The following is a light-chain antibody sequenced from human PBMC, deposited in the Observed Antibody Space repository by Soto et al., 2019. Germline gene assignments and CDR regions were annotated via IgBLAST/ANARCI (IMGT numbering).Light chain of an antibody. CDR3: QNYGSVPV. CDR1: QDIRKS. Sequence: DIQMTQSPSSLSASIGDRVTITCQASQDIRKSLNWYQQKLGKAPKLLIYGASNLKPGVPSRFSGSGSGTDFTLTINSLQPEDVTTYSYQNYGSVPVFGPGTKVEIK. V-gene: IGKV1-33*01. CDR2: GAS. J-gene: IGKJ3*01.